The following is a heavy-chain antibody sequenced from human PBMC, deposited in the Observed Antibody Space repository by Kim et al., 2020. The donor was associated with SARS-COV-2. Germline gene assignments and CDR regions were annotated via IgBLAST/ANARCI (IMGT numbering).Heavy chain of an antibody. CDR3: ASGSAVYGSDNFDY. CDR2: INSDGSST. V-gene: IGHV3-74*01. CDR1: GFTFSSYW. Sequence: GGSLRLSCAASGFTFSSYWMHWVRQAPGKGLVWVSRINSDGSSTSYADSVKGRFTISRDNAKNTLYLQMNSLRAEDTAVYYCASGSAVYGSDNFDYWGQGTLVTVSS. D-gene: IGHD3-10*01. J-gene: IGHJ4*02.